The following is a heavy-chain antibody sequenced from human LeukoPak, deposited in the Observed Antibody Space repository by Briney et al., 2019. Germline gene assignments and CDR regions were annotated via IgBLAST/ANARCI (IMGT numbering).Heavy chain of an antibody. J-gene: IGHJ1*01. CDR2: IKYDGSEK. CDR1: GFTFNGYW. Sequence: GGSLRLSCAASGFTFNGYWMSWVRQAPGKGLEWVANIKYDGSEKYYVDSVKGRFTISRDNAKNSLYLQMNSLRAEDTAVYYCARDLGGSSWYPETKYFQHWGQGTLVTVSS. D-gene: IGHD6-13*01. CDR3: ARDLGGSSWYPETKYFQH. V-gene: IGHV3-7*01.